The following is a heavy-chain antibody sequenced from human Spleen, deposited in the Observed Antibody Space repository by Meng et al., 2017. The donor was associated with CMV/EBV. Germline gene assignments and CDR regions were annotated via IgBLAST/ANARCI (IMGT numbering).Heavy chain of an antibody. CDR2: INHSGST. Sequence: SETLSLTCAVYGGSFSGYYWSWIRQPPGKGLEWIGEINHSGSTNYNPSLKSRVTISVDTSKNQFSLKLSSVTAADTAVYYCARKTRVNIVVVLAAGQKNNWYFDLWGRGTLVTVSS. CDR1: GGSFSGYY. D-gene: IGHD2-2*01. V-gene: IGHV4-34*01. J-gene: IGHJ2*01. CDR3: ARKTRVNIVVVLAAGQKNNWYFDL.